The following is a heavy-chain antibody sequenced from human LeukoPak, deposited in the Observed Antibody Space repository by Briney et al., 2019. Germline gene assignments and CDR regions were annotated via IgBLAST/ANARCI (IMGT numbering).Heavy chain of an antibody. D-gene: IGHD1-26*01. CDR3: ARGGARVTELYYYYGMDV. J-gene: IGHJ6*02. V-gene: IGHV1-18*01. CDR2: ISAYNGNT. CDR1: GYTFISYG. Sequence: ASAKVSCKASGYTFISYGISWVRQAPGQGLEGMGWISAYNGNTNYAQKLQGRVTMTTDTSTSTAYMELRSLRSDDTAVYYCARGGARVTELYYYYGMDVWGQGTTVTVSS.